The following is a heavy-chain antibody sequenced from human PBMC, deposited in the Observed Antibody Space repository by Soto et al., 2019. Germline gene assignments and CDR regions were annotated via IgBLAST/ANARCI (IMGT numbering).Heavy chain of an antibody. V-gene: IGHV3-23*01. J-gene: IGHJ5*02. CDR3: AKDPYCSSTRCYEGWCDP. CDR2: ISGSGGST. Sequence: EVQLLESGGGLVQPGGSLRLSCAASGFTFSSYAMSWVRQAPGKGLEWVSAISGSGGSTYYADSVKGRFTISRDNSNNTLYLQMNSLRAEDTAVYYCAKDPYCSSTRCYEGWCDPWGQGTLVTVSS. D-gene: IGHD2-2*01. CDR1: GFTFSSYA.